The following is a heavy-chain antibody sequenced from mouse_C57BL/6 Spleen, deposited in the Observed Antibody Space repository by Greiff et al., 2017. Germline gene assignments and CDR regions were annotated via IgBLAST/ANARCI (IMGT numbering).Heavy chain of an antibody. J-gene: IGHJ1*03. CDR3: TDYYGSSYEYFDV. V-gene: IGHV14-1*01. Sequence: VQLQQSGAELVRPGASVKLSCTASGFNIKDYYMHWVKQRPEQGLEWIGRIDPEDGETEYAPKFQGKATMTADTSSNTAYLQLSSLTSEDTAVYYCTDYYGSSYEYFDVWGTGTTVTVSS. D-gene: IGHD1-1*01. CDR1: GFNIKDYY. CDR2: IDPEDGET.